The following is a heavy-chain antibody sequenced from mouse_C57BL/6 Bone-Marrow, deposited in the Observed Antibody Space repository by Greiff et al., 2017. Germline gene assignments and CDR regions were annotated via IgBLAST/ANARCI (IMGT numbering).Heavy chain of an antibody. CDR1: GFTFSSYG. V-gene: IGHV5-6*02. D-gene: IGHD2-3*01. CDR2: ISSGGSYT. CDR3: ARRWLLQFAY. J-gene: IGHJ3*01. Sequence: EVKLVESGGDLVKPGGSLKLSCAASGFTFSSYGMSWVRQTPDKRLEWVATISSGGSYTYSPDSVKGRFTISRDNAKNTLYLQMSSLKSEDTAMYYCARRWLLQFAYWGQGTLVTVSA.